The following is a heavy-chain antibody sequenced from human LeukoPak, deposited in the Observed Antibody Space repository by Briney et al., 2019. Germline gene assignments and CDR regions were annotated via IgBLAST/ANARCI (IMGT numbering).Heavy chain of an antibody. CDR1: GGSISSGDYY. CDR2: IYYSGST. D-gene: IGHD3-22*01. Sequence: SETLSLTCTVSGGSISSGDYYWSWIRQPPGKGLEWIGYIYYSGSTYYNPSLKSRVTISVDTSKNQFSLKLSSVTAADTAVYYCARHLMGDSSGYYYASRGYYFDYWGQGTLVTVSS. V-gene: IGHV4-30-4*01. J-gene: IGHJ4*02. CDR3: ARHLMGDSSGYYYASRGYYFDY.